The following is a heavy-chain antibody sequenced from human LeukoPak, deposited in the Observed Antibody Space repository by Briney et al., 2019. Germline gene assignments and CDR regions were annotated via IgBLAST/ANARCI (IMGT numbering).Heavy chain of an antibody. CDR2: LYASGST. J-gene: IGHJ4*02. CDR3: ARDGKEGGFNYDY. D-gene: IGHD5-24*01. CDR1: GASITSTNYF. V-gene: IGHV4-61*02. Sequence: SETLSLTCNVSGASITSTNYFWSWIRQPAGKGLQWIGRLYASGSTDYNPSLKSRVTISGDTSKNQFSLTLSSVTAADTAVHYCARDGKEGGFNYDYWGQGTLGTGSP.